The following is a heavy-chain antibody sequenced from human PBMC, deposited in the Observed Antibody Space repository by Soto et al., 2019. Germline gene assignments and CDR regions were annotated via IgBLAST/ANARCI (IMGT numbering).Heavy chain of an antibody. V-gene: IGHV1-3*05. J-gene: IGHJ4*02. CDR3: ARSPGGWLHYVDY. CDR2: INAGNGNT. CDR1: GYTFTSYG. Sequence: QVQLVQSGAEEKKPGASVKVSCKTSGYTFTSYGIYWVRQAPGQRLEWMGWINAGNGNTKYSQKCQGRVTITRDTSASTAYMELSSLRSEVTAVYYGARSPGGWLHYVDYCGQVTLVTVSS. D-gene: IGHD6-19*01.